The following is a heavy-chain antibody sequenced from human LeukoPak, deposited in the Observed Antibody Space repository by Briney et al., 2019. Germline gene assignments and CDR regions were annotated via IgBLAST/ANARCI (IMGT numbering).Heavy chain of an antibody. CDR1: GFTFSNYA. CDR2: FSGSGGST. CDR3: AKAAGIVGASGYFDY. Sequence: PGGSLRLSCVASGFTFSNYAMSWVRQAPGKGLEWVSAFSGSGGSTYYAESVKGRFTISRDNSKNTLYLQMNSLRAEDTAVYYCAKAAGIVGASGYFDYWGQGTQVTVSS. V-gene: IGHV3-23*01. J-gene: IGHJ4*02. D-gene: IGHD1-26*01.